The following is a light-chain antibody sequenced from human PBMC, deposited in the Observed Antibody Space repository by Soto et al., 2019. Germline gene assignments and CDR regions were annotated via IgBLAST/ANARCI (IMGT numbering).Light chain of an antibody. CDR1: QSVSSY. CDR2: DAS. J-gene: IGKJ4*01. V-gene: IGKV3-11*01. CDR3: QQRSNWLT. Sequence: EIVLTRSPATLSLSPGEIATLSCRSSQSVSSYLAWYQQKPGQAPRLLIYDASNRATGIPARFSGSGSGTDFTLTISSLEPEDFAVYYCQQRSNWLTFGGGTKVDIK.